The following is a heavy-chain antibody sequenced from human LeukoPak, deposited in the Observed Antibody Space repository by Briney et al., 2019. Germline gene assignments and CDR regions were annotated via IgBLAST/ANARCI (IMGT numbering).Heavy chain of an antibody. CDR2: TNPNSGGT. CDR3: ARENYCSGGSCYGYFQH. CDR1: GYTFTGYY. V-gene: IGHV1-2*02. J-gene: IGHJ1*01. D-gene: IGHD2-15*01. Sequence: APVKVSCNASGYTFTGYYMHWVRQAPGQGLEWVGWTNPNSGGTNYAQKFQGRVTMTRDTSISTAYMELSRLRSDDTAVYYCARENYCSGGSCYGYFQHWGQGTLVTVSS.